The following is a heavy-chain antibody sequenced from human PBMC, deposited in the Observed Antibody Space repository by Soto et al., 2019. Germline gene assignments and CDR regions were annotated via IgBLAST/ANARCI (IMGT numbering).Heavy chain of an antibody. CDR3: AHGSSIVGAPAFDY. CDR1: GFSLSTSGVG. D-gene: IGHD1-26*01. J-gene: IGHJ4*02. CDR2: FYWDDDR. V-gene: IGHV2-5*02. Sequence: QITLKESGPALVKPTQTLTLTCSFSGFSLSTSGVGVGWVRQAPGKALEWLTLFYWDDDRRYNPSLKNRLTFAKDTSRHQVVLTMTNMDPVDTATYYCAHGSSIVGAPAFDYWGQGILVTVSS.